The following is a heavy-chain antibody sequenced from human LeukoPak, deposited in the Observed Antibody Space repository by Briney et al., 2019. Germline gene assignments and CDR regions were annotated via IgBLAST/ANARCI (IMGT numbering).Heavy chain of an antibody. J-gene: IGHJ4*02. CDR3: ARGAMGTTGDRAMVADY. V-gene: IGHV1-2*02. Sequence: GASVKVSCKASVYTFTGYYIHWVRQAPGQGLEWMGWINPNSGVTNYAQKFEGRVTMTRDTSISTAYVELSRLRSDDTAVYYCARGAMGTTGDRAMVADYWGQGTLVTVSS. CDR1: VYTFTGYY. CDR2: INPNSGVT. D-gene: IGHD5-18*01.